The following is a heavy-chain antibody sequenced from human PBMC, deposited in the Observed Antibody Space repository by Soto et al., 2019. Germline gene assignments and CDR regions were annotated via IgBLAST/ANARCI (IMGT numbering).Heavy chain of an antibody. D-gene: IGHD2-2*01. Sequence: QVQLVQSGAVVRKPGASVTVSCKVSGYTLSEVSIHWVRQTPGKGLEWMGGFDPENDETSYAQKFQGRVTLTDDTSTDTAYLELSSLRSEDTAIYYCAIAAYCSGATCYSGYNWFDPWGQGTQVTVSS. CDR2: FDPENDET. CDR3: AIAAYCSGATCYSGYNWFDP. CDR1: GYTLSEVS. V-gene: IGHV1-24*01. J-gene: IGHJ5*02.